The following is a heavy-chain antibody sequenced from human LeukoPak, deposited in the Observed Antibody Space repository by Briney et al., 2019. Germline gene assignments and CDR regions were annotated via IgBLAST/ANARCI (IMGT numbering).Heavy chain of an antibody. Sequence: PSETLSLTCAVYGWSFSGYYWSWIRQPPGKGLEWIGEINHSGSTNYNPSLKSRVTISVDTSKNQFSLKLSSVTAADTAVYYCARVSQAYYYDSSGYHYYYYMDVWGKGTTVTVSS. CDR3: ARVSQAYYYDSSGYHYYYYMDV. CDR1: GWSFSGYY. D-gene: IGHD3-22*01. V-gene: IGHV4-34*01. CDR2: INHSGST. J-gene: IGHJ6*03.